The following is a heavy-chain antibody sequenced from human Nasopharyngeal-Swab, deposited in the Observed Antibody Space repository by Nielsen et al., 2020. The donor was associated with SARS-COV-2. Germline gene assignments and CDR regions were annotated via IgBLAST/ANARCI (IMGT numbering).Heavy chain of an antibody. CDR1: GYTFTSYD. V-gene: IGHV1-46*01. D-gene: IGHD5-12*01. CDR2: INPSGGST. J-gene: IGHJ6*02. CDR3: ARRWLRDYYYYGMDV. Sequence: ASVKVSCKASGYTFTSYDMHWVRQAPGQGLEWMGIINPSGGSTSYAQKFQGRVTMTRDTSTSTVYMELRSLRSDDTAVYYCARRWLRDYYYYGMDVWGQGTTVTVSS.